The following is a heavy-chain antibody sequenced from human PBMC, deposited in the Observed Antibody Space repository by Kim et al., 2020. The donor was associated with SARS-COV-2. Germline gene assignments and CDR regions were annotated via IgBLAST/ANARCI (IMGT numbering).Heavy chain of an antibody. D-gene: IGHD5-12*01. CDR3: AKVGGRRDGYNYGEYFQH. J-gene: IGHJ1*01. CDR2: ISGSGGST. V-gene: IGHV3-23*01. Sequence: GGSLRLSCAASGFTFSSYAMSWVRQAPGKGLERVSAISGSGGSTYYADSVKGRFTISRDNSKNTLYLQMNSLRAEDTAVYYCAKVGGRRDGYNYGEYFQHWGQGTLVTVSS. CDR1: GFTFSSYA.